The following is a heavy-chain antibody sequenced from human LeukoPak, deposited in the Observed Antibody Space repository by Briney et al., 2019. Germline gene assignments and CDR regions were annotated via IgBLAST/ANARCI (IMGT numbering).Heavy chain of an antibody. J-gene: IGHJ4*02. CDR3: ASRPGEQLVIDY. CDR2: IYYSGST. V-gene: IGHV4-39*01. D-gene: IGHD6-6*01. Sequence: PLETLSLTCTVSGGSISSSSYYWGWIRQPPGKGLEWIGSIYYSGSTYYNPSLKSRVTISVDTSKNQFSLKLSSVTAADTAVYYCASRPGEQLVIDYWGQGTLVTVSS. CDR1: GGSISSSSYY.